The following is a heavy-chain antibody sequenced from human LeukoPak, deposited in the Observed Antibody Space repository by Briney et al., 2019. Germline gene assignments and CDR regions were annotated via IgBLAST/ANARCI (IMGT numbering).Heavy chain of an antibody. Sequence: TLSLTCTVSGGSISTYYWSWIRQPPGKALEWLALIYWDDDKRYNPSLKSRLTITKDTSKDQVVLTMTNMDPVDTATYYCAHSSSGSSWAFDYWGQGTLVTVSS. D-gene: IGHD6-13*01. CDR1: GGSISTYYW. CDR2: IYWDDDK. J-gene: IGHJ4*02. CDR3: AHSSSGSSWAFDY. V-gene: IGHV2-5*08.